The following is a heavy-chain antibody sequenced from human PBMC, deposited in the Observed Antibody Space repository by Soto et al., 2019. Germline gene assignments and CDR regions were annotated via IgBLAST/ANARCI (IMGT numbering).Heavy chain of an antibody. CDR1: GCTFSSYG. D-gene: IGHD4-17*01. Sequence: PGGSLRLSCAASGCTFSSYGMHWVRQAPGKGLEWVAVISYDGSNKYYADSVKGRFTISRDNSKNTLYLQMNSLRAEDTAVYYCAKDQRVYGDYSYGMDVWGQGTTVTVSS. V-gene: IGHV3-30*18. J-gene: IGHJ6*02. CDR2: ISYDGSNK. CDR3: AKDQRVYGDYSYGMDV.